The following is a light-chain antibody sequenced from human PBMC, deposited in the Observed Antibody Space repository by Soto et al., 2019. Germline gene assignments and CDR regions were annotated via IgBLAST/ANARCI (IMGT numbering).Light chain of an antibody. CDR1: QSISSW. V-gene: IGKV1-5*01. CDR3: QKYNSYLWT. Sequence: DIQMTQSPTTLSAAVGDRITITWRASQSISSWLAWYQQKPGKAPKLLIYDASSLESGVPSRFSGSGSGTEFTLTISSLQPDDFATYYCQKYNSYLWTFGQGTKVDI. CDR2: DAS. J-gene: IGKJ1*01.